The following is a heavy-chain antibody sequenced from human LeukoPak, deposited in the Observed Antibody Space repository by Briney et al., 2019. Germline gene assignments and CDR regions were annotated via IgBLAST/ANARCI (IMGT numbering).Heavy chain of an antibody. J-gene: IGHJ4*02. CDR2: INPNSGGT. CDR1: GYTFTGYY. Sequence: ASVKVSCKASGYTFTGYYMHWVRQAPGQGLEWMGWINPNSGGTNYAQKFQGRVTMARDTSISTAYMELSRLRSDDTAVYYCARGGLGIVLMVYASDYWGQGTLVTVSS. V-gene: IGHV1-2*02. D-gene: IGHD2-8*01. CDR3: ARGGLGIVLMVYASDY.